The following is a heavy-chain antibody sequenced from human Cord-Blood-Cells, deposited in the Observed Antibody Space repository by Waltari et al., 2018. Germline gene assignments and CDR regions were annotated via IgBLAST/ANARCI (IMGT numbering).Heavy chain of an antibody. CDR3: ALTTPGIAAAGIGYFDL. Sequence: QVQLQESGPGLVKPSETLSLTCTVSGYSISSGYYWGWIRQPPGKGLEWIGSIYHSGSTYYNPSLKSGVTISVDTSKNQFSLKLSSVTAADTAVYYCALTTPGIAAAGIGYFDLWGRGTLVTVSS. CDR2: IYHSGST. CDR1: GYSISSGYY. J-gene: IGHJ2*01. V-gene: IGHV4-38-2*02. D-gene: IGHD6-13*01.